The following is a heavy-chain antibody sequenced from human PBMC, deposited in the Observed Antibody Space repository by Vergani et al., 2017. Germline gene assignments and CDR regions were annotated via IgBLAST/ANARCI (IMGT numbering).Heavy chain of an antibody. CDR2: INPNSGGT. D-gene: IGHD2-2*01. J-gene: IGHJ4*02. CDR1: GYTFTDYF. CDR3: ARVSTSSNRDYFVY. Sequence: QVQLVQSGAEVKKPGASVKVSCKASGYTFTDYFTHWVRQAPGQGLEWMGWINPNSGGTNYAQKFQGRVTMTRDTSISTAYMELSNLRSDGTAVYYCARVSTSSNRDYFVYWGQGALVTVSS. V-gene: IGHV1-2*02.